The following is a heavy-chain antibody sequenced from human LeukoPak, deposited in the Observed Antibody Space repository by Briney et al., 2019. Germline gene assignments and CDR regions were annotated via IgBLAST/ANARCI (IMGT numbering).Heavy chain of an antibody. J-gene: IGHJ4*02. D-gene: IGHD3-10*01. V-gene: IGHV3-23*01. CDR1: GFTFSNYA. CDR3: AKVPSMVRGVIIGY. CDR2: ISGSGGST. Sequence: PGGSLRLSCAASGFTFSNYAVNWVRQAPGKGLEWVSAISGSGGSTYYADSVKGRFTISRDNSKNTLYLQMNSLRAEDTAVYYCAKVPSMVRGVIIGYWGQGTLVTVSS.